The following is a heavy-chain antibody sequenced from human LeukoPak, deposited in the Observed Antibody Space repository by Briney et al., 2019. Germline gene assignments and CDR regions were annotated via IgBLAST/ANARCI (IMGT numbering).Heavy chain of an antibody. CDR1: GFTVSSNY. J-gene: IGHJ4*02. CDR3: ARDGYSGGWYYFVY. V-gene: IGHV3-53*01. D-gene: IGHD6-19*01. CDR2: IYRSGST. Sequence: GGSLRLSCAASGFTVSSNYMSWVPQAPGKGLEWVSVIYRSGSTFYADSVKGRFTISRDNSKNTLFLQMNNVRVEDTAMYYCARDGYSGGWYYFVYWGQGTLVIVSS.